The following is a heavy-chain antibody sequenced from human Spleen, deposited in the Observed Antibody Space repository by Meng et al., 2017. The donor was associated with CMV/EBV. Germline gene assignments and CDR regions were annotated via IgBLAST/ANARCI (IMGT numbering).Heavy chain of an antibody. CDR3: ARDETRGMDV. Sequence: GESLKISCAASGFTFNIYAMHWVRQAPGKGLEWVSVIYSGGSTYYADSVKGRFTISRDNSKNTLYLQMNSLRAEDTAVYYCARDETRGMDVWGQGTTVTVSS. CDR1: GFTFNIYA. CDR2: IYSGGST. V-gene: IGHV3-66*02. J-gene: IGHJ6*02.